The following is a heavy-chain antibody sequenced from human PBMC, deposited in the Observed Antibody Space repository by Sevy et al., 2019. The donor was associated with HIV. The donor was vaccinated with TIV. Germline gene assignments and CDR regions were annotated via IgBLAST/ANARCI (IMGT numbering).Heavy chain of an antibody. J-gene: IGHJ4*02. V-gene: IGHV3-23*01. Sequence: GGSLRLSCAASGFTFSSYAMTWVRQAPGKGLEWVSGISGSGYSTYYADSVKGRFTISRDNSKNTLYLQMNSLRAEDTAVYYCAKEGGVYNYDSSGLFDYWGQGTLVTVSS. CDR1: GFTFSSYA. D-gene: IGHD3-22*01. CDR3: AKEGGVYNYDSSGLFDY. CDR2: ISGSGYST.